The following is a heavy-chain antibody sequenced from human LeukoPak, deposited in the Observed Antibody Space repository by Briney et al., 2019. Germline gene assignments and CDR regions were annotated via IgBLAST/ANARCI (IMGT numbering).Heavy chain of an antibody. V-gene: IGHV4-59*01. CDR3: ARGDSVLWFGEPREGPFDY. D-gene: IGHD3-10*01. Sequence: SETLSLTCTVSGGSISRYYWSWILQPPGKGLAWIGYIYYSGSTNYNPSLKSRVTISVDTSKNQFSLKLSSVTAADTAVYYCARGDSVLWFGEPREGPFDYWGQGTLVTVFS. CDR1: GGSISRYY. J-gene: IGHJ4*02. CDR2: IYYSGST.